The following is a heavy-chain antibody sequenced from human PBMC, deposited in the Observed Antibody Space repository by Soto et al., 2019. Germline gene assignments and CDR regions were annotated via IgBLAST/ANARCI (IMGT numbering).Heavy chain of an antibody. Sequence: GGSLRLSCAASGFTFDDYAMHWVRQAPGKGLEWVSGISWNSGSIGYADSVKGRFTISRDNAKNSLYLQMNSLRAEDTALYYCASSTYYYDSSGYYYVRDDAFDIWGQGTMVTVSS. CDR1: GFTFDDYA. CDR3: ASSTYYYDSSGYYYVRDDAFDI. CDR2: ISWNSGSI. V-gene: IGHV3-9*01. J-gene: IGHJ3*02. D-gene: IGHD3-22*01.